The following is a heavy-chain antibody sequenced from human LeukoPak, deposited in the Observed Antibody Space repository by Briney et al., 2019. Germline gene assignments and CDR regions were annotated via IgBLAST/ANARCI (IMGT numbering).Heavy chain of an antibody. Sequence: ASVKVSCKASGYTFTSYGISWVRQAPGQGLEWMGWISAYNGNTNYAQRLQGRVTMTTDTSTSTAYMELRSLRSDDTAVYYCARDYWDYVWGSYPGFFDIWGQGTMVTVSS. CDR3: ARDYWDYVWGSYPGFFDI. V-gene: IGHV1-18*01. CDR2: ISAYNGNT. J-gene: IGHJ3*02. CDR1: GYTFTSYG. D-gene: IGHD3-16*01.